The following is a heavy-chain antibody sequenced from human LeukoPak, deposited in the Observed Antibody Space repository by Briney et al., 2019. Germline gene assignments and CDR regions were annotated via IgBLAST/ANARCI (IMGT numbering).Heavy chain of an antibody. J-gene: IGHJ3*02. CDR1: GGSISSGDYY. Sequence: SETLSLTCTVSGGSISSGDYYWSWIRQPPGKGLEWIGYIYYSGSTYYNPSLKSRVTISVDTSKNQFSLKLSSATAADTAVYYCVSYLTGFVGATKAFDIWGQGTMVTVSS. CDR2: IYYSGST. CDR3: VSYLTGFVGATKAFDI. D-gene: IGHD1-26*01. V-gene: IGHV4-30-4*08.